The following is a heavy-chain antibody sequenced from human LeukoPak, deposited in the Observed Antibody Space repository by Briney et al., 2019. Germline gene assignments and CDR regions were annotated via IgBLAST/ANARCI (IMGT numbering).Heavy chain of an antibody. V-gene: IGHV4-38-2*01. CDR3: ARNTSGWYFDD. Sequence: SETLSLICAVSHYSIISDDYWVWIPQAPGKGLEWIGSIYHSGSPHHNPSLKSRVSLSVDTSKKQFSLKLNSVTVADTAIYFCARNTSGWYFDDWGQGTLVTVFS. CDR1: HYSIISDDY. J-gene: IGHJ4*02. CDR2: IYHSGSP. D-gene: IGHD6-19*01.